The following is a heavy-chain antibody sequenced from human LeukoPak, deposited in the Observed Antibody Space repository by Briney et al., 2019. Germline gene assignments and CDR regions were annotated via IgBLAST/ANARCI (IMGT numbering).Heavy chain of an antibody. V-gene: IGHV1-24*01. J-gene: IGHJ4*02. D-gene: IGHD4/OR15-4a*01. CDR3: ATQADYGAVVMFDY. Sequence: GASVKVSCKVSGYTLTELSMHWVRQAPGKGLEWMGGFDPEDGETIYAQKFQGRVTMTEDTSTDTAYMELSSLRSEDTAVYYCATQADYGAVVMFDYWGQGTLVTVSS. CDR2: FDPEDGET. CDR1: GYTLTELS.